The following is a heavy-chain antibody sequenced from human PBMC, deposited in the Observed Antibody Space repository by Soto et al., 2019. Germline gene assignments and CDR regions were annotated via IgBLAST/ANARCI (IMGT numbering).Heavy chain of an antibody. D-gene: IGHD1-26*01. V-gene: IGHV3-23*01. Sequence: GGSLRLSCAASGFTFSSYAMSWVRQAPGKGLEWVSAISGSGGSTYYADSVKGRFTISRDNSKNTLYLQMNSLRAEDTAVYYCATKTRGSGSYPRGAFDIWGQGTMVTVSS. CDR1: GFTFSSYA. CDR2: ISGSGGST. CDR3: ATKTRGSGSYPRGAFDI. J-gene: IGHJ3*02.